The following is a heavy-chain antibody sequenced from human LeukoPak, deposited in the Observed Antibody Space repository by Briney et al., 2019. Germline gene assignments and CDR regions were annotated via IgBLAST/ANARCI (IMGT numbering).Heavy chain of an antibody. Sequence: ASVKVSCKASGGTFSSYAISWVRQASGQGLEWMGGIIPIFGTANYAQKSQGRVTITADESTSTAYMERSSLRSEGTAVYYFARGRATGVGWFDPWGQGTLVTVSS. CDR1: GGTFSSYA. V-gene: IGHV1-69*13. D-gene: IGHD5-24*01. CDR3: ARGRATGVGWFDP. J-gene: IGHJ5*02. CDR2: IIPIFGTA.